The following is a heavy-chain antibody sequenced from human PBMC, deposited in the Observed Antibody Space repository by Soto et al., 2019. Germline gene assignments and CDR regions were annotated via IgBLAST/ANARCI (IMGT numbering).Heavy chain of an antibody. CDR2: ILYDGGIK. CDR3: ARADCSITACQGRDWFDP. Sequence: QAQLVESGGGVVQPGTSLRLSCTASGFSFSSYAMHWVRQAPGKGLEWVAGILYDGGIKHYADSVKGRFNISRDNAKSTLYLQMNNLRPEDSALYSCARADCSITACQGRDWFDPWGQGTLVTVSS. J-gene: IGHJ5*02. CDR1: GFSFSSYA. D-gene: IGHD2-2*01. V-gene: IGHV3-30*04.